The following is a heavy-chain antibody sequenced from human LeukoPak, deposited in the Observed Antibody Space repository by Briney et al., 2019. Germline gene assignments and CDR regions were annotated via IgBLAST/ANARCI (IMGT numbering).Heavy chain of an antibody. CDR2: IYYSGST. V-gene: IGHV4-30-4*01. CDR3: ASSDYGDYRGED. CDR1: GGSISSGDYY. D-gene: IGHD4-17*01. Sequence: PSETLSLTCTVSGGSISSGDYYWSWIRQPPGKGLEWIGYIYYSGSTYYNPSLKSRVTISVDTSKNQFSLKLSSVTAADTAVYYCASSDYGDYRGEDWGQGTLVTVSS. J-gene: IGHJ4*02.